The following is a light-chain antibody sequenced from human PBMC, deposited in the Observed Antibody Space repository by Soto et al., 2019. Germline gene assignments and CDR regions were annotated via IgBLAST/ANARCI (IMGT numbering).Light chain of an antibody. CDR3: HQYSIFSLT. CDR1: QSISGW. J-gene: IGKJ4*01. V-gene: IGKV1-5*03. Sequence: DIQMTQSPSTLSASVGDRVTITCRASQSISGWLAWYQQKPGKAPKLLIYKASSLGSGVPSRFSGSGSGTEFTLTISSLQPDDFAPYYCHQYSIFSLTFGGGPKVEIK. CDR2: KAS.